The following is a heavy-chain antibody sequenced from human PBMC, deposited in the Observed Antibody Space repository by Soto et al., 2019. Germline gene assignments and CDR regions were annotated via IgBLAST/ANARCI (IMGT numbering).Heavy chain of an antibody. J-gene: IGHJ4*02. Sequence: PGGSLRLSCAASGFIFSSYGIHWVRQAPGKGLEWVAAISYDGTNIYYADSVKGRFTISRDNSKNTLYLQMNSLRAEDTAVYYCAKDIRVYASSSAFDCWGQGTLVTAPQ. V-gene: IGHV3-30*18. CDR3: AKDIRVYASSSAFDC. D-gene: IGHD6-6*01. CDR2: ISYDGTNI. CDR1: GFIFSSYG.